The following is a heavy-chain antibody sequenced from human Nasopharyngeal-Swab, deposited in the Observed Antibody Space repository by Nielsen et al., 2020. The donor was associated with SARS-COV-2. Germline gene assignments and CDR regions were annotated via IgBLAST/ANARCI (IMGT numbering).Heavy chain of an antibody. V-gene: IGHV1-8*01. J-gene: IGHJ4*02. CDR2: MNPNSGNT. CDR1: GYTFTSYD. Sequence: ASVKVSCKASGYTFTSYDINWVRQATGQGLEWMGWMNPNSGNTGYAQKFQGRVTMTRNTSISTAYMELRSLRSDDTAVYYCARDGNFWSGYPLSADYWGQGTLVTVSS. CDR3: ARDGNFWSGYPLSADY. D-gene: IGHD3-3*01.